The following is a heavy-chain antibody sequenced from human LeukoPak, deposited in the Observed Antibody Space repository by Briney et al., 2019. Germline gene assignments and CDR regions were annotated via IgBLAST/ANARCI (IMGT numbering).Heavy chain of an antibody. CDR1: GFTFSSYG. D-gene: IGHD6-19*01. CDR2: IWYDGSNK. CDR3: ARDLRKFQWLPSYFDY. J-gene: IGHJ4*02. V-gene: IGHV3-33*01. Sequence: GGSLRLSCAASGFTFSSYGMHWVRQAPGKGLEWVAVIWYDGSNKYYADSVKGRFTISRDNSKNTLYLQMNSLRAEDTAVYYYARDLRKFQWLPSYFDYWGQGTLVTVSS.